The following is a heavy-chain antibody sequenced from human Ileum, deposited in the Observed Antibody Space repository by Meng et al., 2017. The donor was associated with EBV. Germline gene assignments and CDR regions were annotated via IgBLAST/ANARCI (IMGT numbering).Heavy chain of an antibody. J-gene: IGHJ4*02. D-gene: IGHD2/OR15-2a*01. Sequence: QVQLQESGPGLVQPSETLSLTCTVSGASIRTYYWSWLRQSPGKGPELIGYIYSSGDTNYNPSLKSRVTISIDTSKNQFSLKLSSVTAADTAVYYCAGKREYVNAWPFDYWGQGTLVTVSS. CDR1: GASIRTYY. CDR3: AGKREYVNAWPFDY. V-gene: IGHV4-59*03. CDR2: IYSSGDT.